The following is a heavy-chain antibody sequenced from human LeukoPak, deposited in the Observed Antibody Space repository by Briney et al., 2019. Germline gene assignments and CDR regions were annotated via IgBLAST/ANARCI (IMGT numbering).Heavy chain of an antibody. CDR3: ARHTKEEGGSYYVDY. J-gene: IGHJ4*02. CDR1: GYSFTSYW. D-gene: IGHD1-26*01. CDR2: IYPGDSDT. V-gene: IGHV5-51*01. Sequence: GESLKISCTGSGYSFTSYWIGWVRQMPGKGLEWMGIIYPGDSDTRYSPSFQGQVTISADKSISTAYLQWSSLKASDTAMYYCARHTKEEGGSYYVDYWGQGTLVTVSS.